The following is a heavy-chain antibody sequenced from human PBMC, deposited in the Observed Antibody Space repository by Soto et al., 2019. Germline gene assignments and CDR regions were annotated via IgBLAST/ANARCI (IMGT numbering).Heavy chain of an antibody. Sequence: QVQLVQSGAEVKKPGSSVKVSCKASGGTFSSYAISWVRQAPGQGLEWMGGIIPIFGTANYAQKFQGRVTITADESTSTAYMELSSLRSEDTAVYYCARDRDTDYGDYPFWFDPWGQGTLVTVSS. V-gene: IGHV1-69*12. CDR2: IIPIFGTA. D-gene: IGHD4-17*01. CDR3: ARDRDTDYGDYPFWFDP. CDR1: GGTFSSYA. J-gene: IGHJ5*02.